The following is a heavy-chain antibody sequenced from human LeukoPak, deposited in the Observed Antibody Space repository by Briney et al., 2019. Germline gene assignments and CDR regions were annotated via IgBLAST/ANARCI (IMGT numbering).Heavy chain of an antibody. CDR3: ARAEDSSGFSVVDV. Sequence: GGSLRLSCAASGFTFRSYAMYWVRQAPGKGLEWVAVISYDGSNKYCADSVKGRFTISRDNSKNTLYLQMNSLRAEDTAVYYCARAEDSSGFSVVDVWGQGTTVTVSS. V-gene: IGHV3-30-3*01. CDR1: GFTFRSYA. J-gene: IGHJ6*02. CDR2: ISYDGSNK. D-gene: IGHD3-22*01.